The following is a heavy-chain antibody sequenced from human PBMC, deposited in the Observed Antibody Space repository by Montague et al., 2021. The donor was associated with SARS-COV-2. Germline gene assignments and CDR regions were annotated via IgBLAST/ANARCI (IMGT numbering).Heavy chain of an antibody. CDR2: IYHSGST. CDR3: ARERRYCSGGSCYSGWFDP. J-gene: IGHJ5*02. Sequence: SETLSLTCTVSGYSISSGDYWGWIRQHPGKGLEWIGSIYHSGSTYYNQSLKSRVTISVDTSKNQFSLKLSSVTAADTAVYYCARERRYCSGGSCYSGWFDPWGQGTLVIVSS. CDR1: GYSISSGDY. D-gene: IGHD2-15*01. V-gene: IGHV4-38-2*02.